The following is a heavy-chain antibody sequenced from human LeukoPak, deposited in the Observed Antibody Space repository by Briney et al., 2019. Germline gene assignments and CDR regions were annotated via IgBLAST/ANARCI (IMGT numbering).Heavy chain of an antibody. J-gene: IGHJ4*02. Sequence: GESLEISCKGSGYSFTNYWIGWVRQMPGKGLEWMGIIYPGESNTRYSPSFQGQVTLSADKSINTAYLHWSSLKASDTAIYYCARRRAVAGWYYFDYWGQGTLVTVSS. V-gene: IGHV5-51*01. CDR1: GYSFTNYW. D-gene: IGHD6-13*01. CDR3: ARRRAVAGWYYFDY. CDR2: IYPGESNT.